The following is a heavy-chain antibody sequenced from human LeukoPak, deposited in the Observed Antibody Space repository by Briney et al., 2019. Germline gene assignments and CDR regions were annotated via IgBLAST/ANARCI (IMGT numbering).Heavy chain of an antibody. Sequence: PGGSLRLSCAASGFTFSSYAMSWVRQAPGKGLEWVSAISGSGGNTYYADSVKGRFTISRDNSKNTLYLQMNSLRAEDTAVYYCAKSWGGVREIQIWGQGTMVTVSS. J-gene: IGHJ3*02. CDR1: GFTFSSYA. CDR3: AKSWGGVREIQI. CDR2: ISGSGGNT. D-gene: IGHD3-10*01. V-gene: IGHV3-23*01.